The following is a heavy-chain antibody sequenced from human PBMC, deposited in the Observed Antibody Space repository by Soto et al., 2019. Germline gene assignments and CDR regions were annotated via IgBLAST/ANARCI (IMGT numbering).Heavy chain of an antibody. Sequence: EVQLVESGGGLVQPGGSLRLSCAASGFTFSSYEMNWVRQAPGKGLEWVSYISSSGSTIYYADSVKGRFTISRDNAKNSLYLQMNSLRAEDTAVYYCARDGDSGSYFYFQHWGQGTLVTVSS. D-gene: IGHD1-26*01. J-gene: IGHJ1*01. V-gene: IGHV3-48*03. CDR2: ISSSGSTI. CDR1: GFTFSSYE. CDR3: ARDGDSGSYFYFQH.